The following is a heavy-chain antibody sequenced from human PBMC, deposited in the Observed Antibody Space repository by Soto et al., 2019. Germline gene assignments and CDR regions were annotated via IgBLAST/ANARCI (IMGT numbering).Heavy chain of an antibody. D-gene: IGHD4-17*01. CDR2: ISYSGST. J-gene: IGHJ4*02. V-gene: IGHV4-59*01. Sequence: SETLSLTCTVSGGSISSYYWIWIRQPPGKGLEWIGYISYSGSTNYNLSLKSRPTISVDTSKNQFSLKLRSVTAADTAVYYCARASPYGDYALDYWGQGTLVTVSS. CDR3: ARASPYGDYALDY. CDR1: GGSISSYY.